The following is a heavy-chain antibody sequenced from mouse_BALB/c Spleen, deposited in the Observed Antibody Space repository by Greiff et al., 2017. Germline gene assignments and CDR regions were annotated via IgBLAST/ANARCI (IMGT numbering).Heavy chain of an antibody. D-gene: IGHD1-1*01. CDR2: ISTYYGNT. CDR3: AKGYYGSSYVAY. V-gene: IGHV1-67*01. Sequence: QVQLQQSGPELVRPGVSVKISCKGSGYTFTDYAMHWVKQSHAKSLEWIGVISTYYGNTNYNQKFKGKATMTVDKSSSTAYMELARLTSEDSAIYYCAKGYYGSSYVAYWGQGTLVTVS. J-gene: IGHJ3*01. CDR1: GYTFTDYA.